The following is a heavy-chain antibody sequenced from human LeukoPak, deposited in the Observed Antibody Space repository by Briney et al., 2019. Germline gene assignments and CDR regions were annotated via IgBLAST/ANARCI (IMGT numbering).Heavy chain of an antibody. D-gene: IGHD2-2*01. J-gene: IGHJ3*02. Sequence: GGSLRLSCAASGFTFSSYEMNWVRQAPGKGLVWVSRINSDGSSTSYADSVKGRFTISRDNAKNTLYLQMNSLRAEDTAVYYCARDPYRRYCSSTSCYDAFDIWGQGTMVTVSS. CDR2: INSDGSST. V-gene: IGHV3-74*01. CDR1: GFTFSSYE. CDR3: ARDPYRRYCSSTSCYDAFDI.